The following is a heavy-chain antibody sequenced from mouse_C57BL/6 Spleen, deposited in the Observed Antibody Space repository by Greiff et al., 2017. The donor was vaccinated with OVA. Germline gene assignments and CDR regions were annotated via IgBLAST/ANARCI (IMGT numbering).Heavy chain of an antibody. J-gene: IGHJ4*01. CDR2: IYPGSGNT. V-gene: IGHV1-76*01. CDR3: ARSHYGSSYAMDY. D-gene: IGHD1-1*01. Sequence: QVQLQQSGAELVRPGVSVKLSCKASGYTFTDYYINWVKQRPGQGLEWIARIYPGSGNTYYNEKFKGKATLTAEKSSSTAYMQLSSLTSEDSAVYFCARSHYGSSYAMDYWGQGTSVTVSS. CDR1: GYTFTDYY.